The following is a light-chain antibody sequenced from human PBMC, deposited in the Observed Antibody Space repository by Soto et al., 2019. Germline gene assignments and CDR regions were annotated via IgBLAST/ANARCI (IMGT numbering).Light chain of an antibody. Sequence: QSALTQPASVSGSPGQSITISCTGTSSDVGGYNYVSWYQQHPGNAPKLMIYEVSNRPSGVSNRFSGSKSGNTASLTISGLQAEDEADYYCSSYTSSSIDYVFGTGTKLT. CDR1: SSDVGGYNY. V-gene: IGLV2-14*01. CDR2: EVS. J-gene: IGLJ1*01. CDR3: SSYTSSSIDYV.